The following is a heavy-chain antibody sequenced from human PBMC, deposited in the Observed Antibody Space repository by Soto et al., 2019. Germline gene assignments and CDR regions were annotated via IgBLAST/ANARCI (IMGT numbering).Heavy chain of an antibody. J-gene: IGHJ3*02. CDR3: ARDTLGGDI. D-gene: IGHD1-26*01. CDR1: GFNFSDYY. CDR2: ISRGSRDT. Sequence: GGSLRLSCAASGFNFSDYYMTWIRQAPGKGLEWVSYISRGSRDTNYADSVKGRFTISRDNAKNSLFLQMNSLRAEDTAVYYCARDTLGGDIWGQGTMVTVSS. V-gene: IGHV3-11*05.